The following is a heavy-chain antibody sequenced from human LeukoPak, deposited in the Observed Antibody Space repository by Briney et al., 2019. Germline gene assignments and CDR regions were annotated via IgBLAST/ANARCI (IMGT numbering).Heavy chain of an antibody. J-gene: IGHJ6*03. Sequence: GESLKISCKGSGYSFTSYWIGWVRQMPGKGLEWMGIIYPGDSDTRYSPSFQGQVTISADKSISTAYLQWSSLKASDTAMYYCARTHYGGNSNYYYYYMDVWGKGTTVTVSS. CDR3: ARTHYGGNSNYYYYYMDV. D-gene: IGHD4-23*01. CDR1: GYSFTSYW. V-gene: IGHV5-51*01. CDR2: IYPGDSDT.